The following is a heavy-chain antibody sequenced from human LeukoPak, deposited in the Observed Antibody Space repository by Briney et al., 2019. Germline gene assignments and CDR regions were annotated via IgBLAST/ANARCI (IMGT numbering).Heavy chain of an antibody. D-gene: IGHD4-17*01. Sequence: SETLSLTCAVYGGSFSGYYWSWIRQPPGKGLEWIGEINHSGSTNYNPSLKSRVTISVDTSKNQFSPKLSSVTAADTAVYYCARSDTTVTGLDPWGQGTLVSVSS. CDR1: GGSFSGYY. V-gene: IGHV4-34*01. CDR2: INHSGST. CDR3: ARSDTTVTGLDP. J-gene: IGHJ5*02.